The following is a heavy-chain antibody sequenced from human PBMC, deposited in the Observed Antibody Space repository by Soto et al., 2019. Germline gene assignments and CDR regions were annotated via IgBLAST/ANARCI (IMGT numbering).Heavy chain of an antibody. CDR3: SRCAGAAKGSDY. V-gene: IGHV1-18*01. J-gene: IGHJ4*02. CDR2: ISAYNGNT. Sequence: QVQLVQSGAEVKKPGASVKVSCKASGYTFTSYGISWVRQAPGQGLEWMGWISAYNGNTNYAQKLQGRVTMTAETARGTAYMELSSLISDAAAVHFGSRCAGAAKGSDYWGQEPLVTASS. CDR1: GYTFTSYG. D-gene: IGHD3-10*01.